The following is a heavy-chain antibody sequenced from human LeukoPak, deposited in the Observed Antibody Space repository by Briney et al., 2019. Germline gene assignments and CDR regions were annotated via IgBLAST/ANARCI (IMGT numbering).Heavy chain of an antibody. Sequence: ASVKVSCKASGGTFSSYAISWVRQAPGQGLEWMGWINPNSGGTHYAQKFQGRVTMTRDTSISTAYMELSTLRSDDTAVYYCATSSGYYVGYIQYWGQGTLVTVSS. CDR1: GGTFSSYA. CDR3: ATSSGYYVGYIQY. CDR2: INPNSGGT. V-gene: IGHV1-2*02. J-gene: IGHJ1*01. D-gene: IGHD3-22*01.